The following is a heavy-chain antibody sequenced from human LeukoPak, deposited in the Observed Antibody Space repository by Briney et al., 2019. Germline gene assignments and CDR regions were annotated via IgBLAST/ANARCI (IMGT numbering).Heavy chain of an antibody. J-gene: IGHJ4*02. CDR2: IYTSGST. CDR3: ARNTSYHYDRSGDLFDF. D-gene: IGHD3-22*01. V-gene: IGHV4-4*07. Sequence: SETLSLTCTVSGGSISSYYWSWIRQPAGKGLEWIGRIYTSGSTNYNPPLKSRVTISVDKSKNQFSLKLSSVTAADTALYYCARNTSYHYDRSGDLFDFWGQGTLVTVSS. CDR1: GGSISSYY.